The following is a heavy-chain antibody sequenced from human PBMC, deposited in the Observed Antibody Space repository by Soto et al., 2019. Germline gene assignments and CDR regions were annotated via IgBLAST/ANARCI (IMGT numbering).Heavy chain of an antibody. Sequence: QITLKESGPTLVKPTQTLTLTCTFSGFSLSTSGVGVGWIRQPPGKALEWLALIYWDDDKRYSPSLKSSLTIPKDTSKNHVGLTMTNMDPVDTATYYCAHSPYYDSSGYHYYYGMAVWGQGTTVTVSS. CDR1: GFSLSTSGVG. V-gene: IGHV2-5*02. J-gene: IGHJ6*02. CDR3: AHSPYYDSSGYHYYYGMAV. D-gene: IGHD3-22*01. CDR2: IYWDDDK.